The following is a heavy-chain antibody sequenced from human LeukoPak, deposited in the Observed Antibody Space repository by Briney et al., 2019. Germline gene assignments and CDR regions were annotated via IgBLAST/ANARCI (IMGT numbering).Heavy chain of an antibody. J-gene: IGHJ5*02. V-gene: IGHV1-2*04. CDR1: GYTFTGYY. CDR3: AREYSSSRVEGFDP. CDR2: INPNSGGT. D-gene: IGHD6-13*01. Sequence: ASVKVSCKASGYTFTGYYMHWVRQAPGQGLEWMGRINPNSGGTNYAQKFQGWVTMTRDTSISTAYMELSRLRSDDTAVYYCAREYSSSRVEGFDPWGQGTLVTVSS.